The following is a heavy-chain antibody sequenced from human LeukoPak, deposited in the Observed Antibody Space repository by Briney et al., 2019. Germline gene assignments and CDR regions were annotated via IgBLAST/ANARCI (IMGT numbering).Heavy chain of an antibody. CDR1: GFIFGSYA. D-gene: IGHD4-17*01. J-gene: IGHJ4*02. CDR3: VKQGESYGDSVVDY. V-gene: IGHV3-23*01. Sequence: PGGSLRLSFAASGFIFGSYAMSWVRQAPGKGLDWVSAIRGSGGSTHYADSVKGRFTISRDNSKNTLYLQMNSLRAEDTAVYYCVKQGESYGDSVVDYWGQGTLVTVSS. CDR2: IRGSGGST.